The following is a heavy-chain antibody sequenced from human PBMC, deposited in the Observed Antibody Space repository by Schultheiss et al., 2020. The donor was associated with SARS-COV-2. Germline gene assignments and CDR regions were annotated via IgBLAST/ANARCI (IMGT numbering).Heavy chain of an antibody. CDR1: GGTFSSYA. Sequence: SVKVSCKASGGTFSSYAISWVRQATGQGLEWMGWMNPNSGNTGYAQKFQGRVTITADESTSTAYMELRSLRSDDTAVYYCARDRGHNSEFDYWGQGTLVTVSS. D-gene: IGHD2/OR15-2a*01. J-gene: IGHJ4*02. CDR3: ARDRGHNSEFDY. CDR2: MNPNSGNT. V-gene: IGHV1-69*13.